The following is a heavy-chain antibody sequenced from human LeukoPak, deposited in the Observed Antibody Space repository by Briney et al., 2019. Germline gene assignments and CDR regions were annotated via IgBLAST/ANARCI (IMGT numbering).Heavy chain of an antibody. J-gene: IGHJ6*03. D-gene: IGHD2-2*01. CDR2: IIPIFGTA. Sequence: GASVKVSCKASGYTFTSYAISWVRQAPGQGLEWMGGIIPIFGTANYAQKFQGRVTITADKSTSTAYMELRSLRTEDKAVYYCATDRPSSAKVGPRGYYYYYMDAWGKGTTVTVSS. CDR3: ATDRPSSAKVGPRGYYYYYMDA. CDR1: GYTFTSYA. V-gene: IGHV1-69*06.